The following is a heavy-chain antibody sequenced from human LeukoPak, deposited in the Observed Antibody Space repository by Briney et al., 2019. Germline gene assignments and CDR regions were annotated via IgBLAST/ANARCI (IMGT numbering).Heavy chain of an antibody. D-gene: IGHD1-7*01. Sequence: PSETLSLTCTVSGDSNSSGGFYWSWIRQHPGKGLEWIVYIYYSGSTFYHPTHKSRVTQSVKPSKNQFSLTLNYVTDADTAVHFCARDPPITGTTAWRQGTLVTVSS. CDR3: ARDPPITGTTA. CDR2: IYYSGST. CDR1: GDSNSSGGFY. V-gene: IGHV4-31*03. J-gene: IGHJ5*02.